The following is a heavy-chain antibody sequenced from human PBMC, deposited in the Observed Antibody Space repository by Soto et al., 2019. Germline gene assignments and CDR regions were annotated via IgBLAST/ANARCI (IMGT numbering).Heavy chain of an antibody. CDR1: GYTFTSYY. J-gene: IGHJ6*02. V-gene: IGHV1-46*01. CDR3: ARGLASYYYYYGMDV. Sequence: ASVKVSCKASGYTFTSYYMHWVRQAPGQGLEWMGIINPSGGSTSYAQKFQGRVTISVDTSKNQFSLKLSSVTAADTAVYYCARGLASYYYYYGMDVWGQGTTVTVS. CDR2: INPSGGST.